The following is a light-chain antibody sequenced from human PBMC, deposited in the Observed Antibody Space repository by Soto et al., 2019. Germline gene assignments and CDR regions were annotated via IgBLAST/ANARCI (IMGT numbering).Light chain of an antibody. CDR2: KAS. CDR3: QHYNSYSQA. J-gene: IGKJ1*01. V-gene: IGKV1-5*03. CDR1: EGISND. Sequence: SHIPQSPSSLSASVGDRVAITCRASEGISNDLGWHPRKPGKAPKLLIYKASTLKSGVPSRFSGSGSGTEFTLTISSLQPDDFATYYCQHYNSYSQASGQGTKVDIK.